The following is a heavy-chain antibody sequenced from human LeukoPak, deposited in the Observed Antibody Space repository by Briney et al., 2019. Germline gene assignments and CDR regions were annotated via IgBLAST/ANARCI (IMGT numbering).Heavy chain of an antibody. D-gene: IGHD4-17*01. Sequence: GSLRLSCAASGFTVNSNYLSWVRPAPGKGLEWVSVNYNGGSTYFADSVQGRFPIARDNSKKPLFLQMNNLRAEDTAVYYCARVPTPGDYDSSLEVWGQGTTVSVSS. J-gene: IGHJ6*02. CDR1: GFTVNSNY. V-gene: IGHV3-66*01. CDR2: NYNGGST. CDR3: ARVPTPGDYDSSLEV.